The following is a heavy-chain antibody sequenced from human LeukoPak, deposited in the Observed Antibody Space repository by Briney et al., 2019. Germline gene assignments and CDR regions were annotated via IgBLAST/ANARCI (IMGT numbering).Heavy chain of an antibody. Sequence: GGSLRLSCAASGITFTNFGMHWVRQAPGKGLEWVAVIWYDASNKYYADSVKGRFTISRDNSKNTLFLQMNSLRDDDTAVYYCVRGVGVSRFNYFDPWCQGTLVIVSS. V-gene: IGHV3-33*08. J-gene: IGHJ5*02. CDR3: VRGVGVSRFNYFDP. D-gene: IGHD6-13*01. CDR1: GITFTNFG. CDR2: IWYDASNK.